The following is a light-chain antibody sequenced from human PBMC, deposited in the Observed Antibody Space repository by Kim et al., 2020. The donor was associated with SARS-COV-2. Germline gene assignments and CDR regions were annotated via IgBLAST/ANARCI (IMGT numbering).Light chain of an antibody. CDR3: QQYAGSPPIT. J-gene: IGKJ5*01. CDR2: GAS. Sequence: PAERSPLSRGASQSVSSVYLAWYQQITGHAPRLLIYGASSRATGIPDRFSGSGSGTDFTLTISRVEPEDFAVYYCQQYAGSPPITFGQGTRLEIK. V-gene: IGKV3-20*01. CDR1: QSVSSVY.